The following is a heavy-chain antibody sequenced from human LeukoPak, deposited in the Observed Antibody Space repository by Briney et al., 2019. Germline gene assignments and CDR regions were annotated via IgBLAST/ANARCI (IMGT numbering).Heavy chain of an antibody. CDR3: ARGGDLYCTSAICLPFDY. D-gene: IGHD2-8*01. CDR1: GFTFSSYW. V-gene: IGHV3-7*01. J-gene: IGHJ4*02. Sequence: GGSLRLSCGASGFTFSSYWISWVRQAPGKGLEWVANIQQSGGAKYYVDSVRGRFTISRDNAKNSLYLQMSSLRAEDTAVYYCARGGDLYCTSAICLPFDYWGQGTLVTVSS. CDR2: IQQSGGAK.